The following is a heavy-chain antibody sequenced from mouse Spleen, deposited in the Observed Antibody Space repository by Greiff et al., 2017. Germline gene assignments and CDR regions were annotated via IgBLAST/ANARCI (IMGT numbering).Heavy chain of an antibody. Sequence: EVMLVESGGGLVKLGGSLKLSCAASGFTFSSYAMSWVRQTPEKRLEWVATISSGGGNTYYPDSVKGRFTISRDNAKNTLYLQMSSLKSEDTAMYYCARQTGGGFAYWGQGTLVTVSA. CDR1: GFTFSSYA. CDR3: ARQTGGGFAY. CDR2: ISSGGGNT. V-gene: IGHV5-9*01. J-gene: IGHJ3*01.